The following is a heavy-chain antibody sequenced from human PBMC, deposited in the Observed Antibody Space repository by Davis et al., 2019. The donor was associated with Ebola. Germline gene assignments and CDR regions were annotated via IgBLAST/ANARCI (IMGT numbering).Heavy chain of an antibody. CDR2: IYYSGIT. J-gene: IGHJ4*02. Sequence: SETLSLTCTVSGGSIISSSSYWGWIRQPPRKGLEWIGSIYYSGITYYNPSLKSRVTISVDTSKNQFSLNLNSVTAADTAVYYCSRYYDSSGYYSWGQGTLVTVSS. CDR1: GGSIISSSSY. V-gene: IGHV4-39*01. CDR3: SRYYDSSGYYS. D-gene: IGHD3-22*01.